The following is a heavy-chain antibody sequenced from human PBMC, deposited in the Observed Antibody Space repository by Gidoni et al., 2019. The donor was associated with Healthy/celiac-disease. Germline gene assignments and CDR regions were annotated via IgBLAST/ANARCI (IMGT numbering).Heavy chain of an antibody. V-gene: IGHV1-69*01. D-gene: IGHD1-26*01. Sequence: QVQLVQSGAEVKKPGSSVKVSCKAYGSTFSSYAISWVRQAPGQGLEWMGGIIPIFGTANYAQKFQGRVTITADESTSTAYMELSSLRSEDTAVYYCANERELRRNLEYFQHWGQGTLVTVSS. J-gene: IGHJ1*01. CDR2: IIPIFGTA. CDR3: ANERELRRNLEYFQH. CDR1: GSTFSSYA.